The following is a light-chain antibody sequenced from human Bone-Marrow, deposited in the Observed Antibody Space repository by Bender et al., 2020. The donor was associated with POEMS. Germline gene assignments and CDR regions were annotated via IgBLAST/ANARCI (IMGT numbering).Light chain of an antibody. CDR2: SNT. J-gene: IGLJ1*01. CDR1: SSNIGAPFD. CDR3: SSYALSGTYV. V-gene: IGLV1-40*01. Sequence: QSVLTQPPSVSGAPGQRVTISCTGSSSNIGAPFDVHWYQQLPGTAPKLLIYSNTDRPLGVPDRFSGSKSGNSASLTISSLQAEDEADYYCSSYALSGTYVFGSGTQVTVL.